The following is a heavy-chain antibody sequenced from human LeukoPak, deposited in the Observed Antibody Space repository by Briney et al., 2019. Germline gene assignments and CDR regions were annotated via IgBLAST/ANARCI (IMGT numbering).Heavy chain of an antibody. J-gene: IGHJ1*01. V-gene: IGHV3-30*18. CDR3: AKGPAVTKTLTDTFQH. Sequence: PGGSLRLSCAASGFTFSSYGMHWVRQAPGKGLEWVAVISYDGSNKYYAASVKGRFTISRDNSKNTLYLQMNSLRAEDTAVYYCAKGPAVTKTLTDTFQHWGQGTLVTVSS. CDR1: GFTFSSYG. D-gene: IGHD4-17*01. CDR2: ISYDGSNK.